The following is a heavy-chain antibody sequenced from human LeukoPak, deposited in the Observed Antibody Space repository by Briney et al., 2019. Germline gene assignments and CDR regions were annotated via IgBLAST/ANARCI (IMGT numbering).Heavy chain of an antibody. Sequence: PSETLSLTCTVSGGSISSSSYYWGWIRQPPGKGLEWIGYIYYSGSTNYNPSLKSRVTISVDTSKNQFSLKLSSVTAADTAVYYCAMAGYSSSWYRVDAFDIWGQGTMVTVSS. J-gene: IGHJ3*02. CDR1: GGSISSSSYY. CDR3: AMAGYSSSWYRVDAFDI. D-gene: IGHD6-13*01. V-gene: IGHV4-61*05. CDR2: IYYSGST.